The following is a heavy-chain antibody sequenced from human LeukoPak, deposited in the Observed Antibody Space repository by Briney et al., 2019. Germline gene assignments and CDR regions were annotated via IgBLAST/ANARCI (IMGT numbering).Heavy chain of an antibody. CDR2: ISSSSSYI. J-gene: IGHJ4*02. CDR1: GFTFSSYS. V-gene: IGHV3-21*01. CDR3: AKEVVAASLAAYYFDY. Sequence: GGSLRLSCAASGFTFSSYSMNWVRQAPGKGLEWVSSISSSSSYIYYADSVKGRFTISRDSAKNSLYLQMNSLRAEDTAVYYCAKEVVAASLAAYYFDYWGQGTLVTVSS. D-gene: IGHD2-15*01.